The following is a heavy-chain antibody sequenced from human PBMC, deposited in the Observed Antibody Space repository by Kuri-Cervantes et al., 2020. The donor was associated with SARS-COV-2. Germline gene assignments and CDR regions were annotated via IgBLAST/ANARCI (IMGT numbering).Heavy chain of an antibody. V-gene: IGHV3-33*08. D-gene: IGHD3-22*01. CDR1: GFTFSSYS. J-gene: IGHJ6*02. CDR3: ARDTIRGLGMDV. Sequence: GESLKISCAASGFTFSSYSMNWVRQAPGKGLEWVAVIWYDGSNKYYADSVKGRFTISRDNSKNTLYLQMNSLRAEDTAVYYCARDTIRGLGMDVWGQGTTVTVSS. CDR2: IWYDGSNK.